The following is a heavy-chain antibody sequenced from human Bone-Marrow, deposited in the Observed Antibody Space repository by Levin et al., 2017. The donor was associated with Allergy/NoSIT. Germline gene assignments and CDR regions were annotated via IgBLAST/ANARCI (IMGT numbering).Heavy chain of an antibody. D-gene: IGHD3/OR15-3a*01. CDR3: AKVRRGLDAFDI. J-gene: IGHJ3*02. CDR2: ISGSDYTT. CDR1: GFMFSSSA. V-gene: IGHV3-23*01. Sequence: PGGSLRLSCAASGFMFSSSAMSWVRQAPGKGLEWVSSISGSDYTTYYTDSVKGRLTISRDNSKNTIYLQMDSLRAEDTAIYYCAKVRRGLDAFDIWGQGTMVTVSS.